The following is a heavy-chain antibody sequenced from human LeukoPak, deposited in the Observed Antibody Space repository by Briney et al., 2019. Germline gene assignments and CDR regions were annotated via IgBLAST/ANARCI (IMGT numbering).Heavy chain of an antibody. CDR1: GFSLSTSGVG. D-gene: IGHD3-22*01. CDR3: ARSLADYYDSSGHEYFDY. J-gene: IGHJ4*02. CDR2: IYWDDDK. V-gene: IGHV2-5*02. Sequence: SGPTLVKPTQTLTLTCTFSGFSLSTSGVGVGWIRQPPGKALEWLALIYWDDDKRYSPSLKSRLTITKDTSKNQVVLTVTNMDPVDTATYYCARSLADYYDSSGHEYFDYWGQGTLVTVSS.